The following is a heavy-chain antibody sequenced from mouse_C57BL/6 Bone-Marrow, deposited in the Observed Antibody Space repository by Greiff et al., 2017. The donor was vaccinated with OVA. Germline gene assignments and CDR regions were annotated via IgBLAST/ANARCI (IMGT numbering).Heavy chain of an antibody. CDR2: ISSGGDYI. Sequence: EVKLMESGEGLVKPGGSLKLSCAASGFTFSSYAMSWVRQTPEKRLEWVAYISSGGDYIYYADTVKGRFTISRDNARNTLYLQMSSLKSEDTAMYYCTRDPHYYGSSYLYAMDYWGQGTSVTVSS. CDR1: GFTFSSYA. D-gene: IGHD1-1*01. V-gene: IGHV5-9-1*02. J-gene: IGHJ4*01. CDR3: TRDPHYYGSSYLYAMDY.